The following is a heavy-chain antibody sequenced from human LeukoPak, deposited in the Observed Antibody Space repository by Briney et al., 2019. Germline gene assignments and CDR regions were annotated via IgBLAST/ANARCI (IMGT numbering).Heavy chain of an antibody. J-gene: IGHJ4*02. CDR1: GFTFSSYN. CDR3: ARDQNGYGYCYFDY. Sequence: GGSLRLSCAASGFTFSSYNMNWVRQAPGKGLEWVSSISSSSSYTYYAASVKGRFTISRDNAKNSLYLQMNSLRAEDTAVYYCARDQNGYGYCYFDYWGQGTLVTASS. CDR2: ISSSSSYT. V-gene: IGHV3-21*01. D-gene: IGHD5-18*01.